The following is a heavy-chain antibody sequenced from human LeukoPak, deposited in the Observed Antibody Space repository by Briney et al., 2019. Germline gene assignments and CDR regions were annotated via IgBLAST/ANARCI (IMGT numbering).Heavy chain of an antibody. Sequence: ASVKVSCKASGYTFSAYCMHWVRQAPGQGLEWMGLINPSGGSTRYAQKFQGRVTMTRDMSTSTVYMELSSLRSEDTAAYYCARVVEAAAIDYWGQGTLVTVSS. CDR3: ARVVEAAAIDY. J-gene: IGHJ4*02. D-gene: IGHD6-13*01. CDR1: GYTFSAYC. V-gene: IGHV1-46*01. CDR2: INPSGGST.